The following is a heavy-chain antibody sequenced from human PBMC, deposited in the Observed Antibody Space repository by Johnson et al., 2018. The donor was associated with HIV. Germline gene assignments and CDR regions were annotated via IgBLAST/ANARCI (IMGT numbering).Heavy chain of an antibody. Sequence: VQLVESGGGLVQRGGSLRLSCAASGFTFSQYWMSWVRQAPGKGLEWLANIKEDGSEDYHLDSLRGRFTISRDNAKRSMYLQMDSLRAEDTAVYYCARYGYRPEAAFDIWGQGTMVTVSS. J-gene: IGHJ3*02. CDR1: GFTFSQYW. V-gene: IGHV3-7*02. CDR2: IKEDGSED. CDR3: ARYGYRPEAAFDI. D-gene: IGHD5-24*01.